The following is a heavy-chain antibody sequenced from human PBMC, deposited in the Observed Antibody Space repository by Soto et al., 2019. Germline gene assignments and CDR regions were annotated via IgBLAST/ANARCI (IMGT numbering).Heavy chain of an antibody. CDR1: GYTFTSYY. J-gene: IGHJ6*03. Sequence: ASVKVSCKASGYTFTSYYMHWVRQAPGQGLEWMGIINPSGGSTSYAQKFQGRVTMTRDTSTSTVYMELSSLRSEDTAVYYCATPVADRNYYYYYLDVWGQGTTVTVSS. CDR2: INPSGGST. CDR3: ATPVADRNYYYYYLDV. V-gene: IGHV1-46*03. D-gene: IGHD6-19*01.